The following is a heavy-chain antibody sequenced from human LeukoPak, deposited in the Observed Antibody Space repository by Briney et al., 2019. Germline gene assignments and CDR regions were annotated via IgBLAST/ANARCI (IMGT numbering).Heavy chain of an antibody. Sequence: ASVNVSCKASGYTFTSYGISWVRQAPGQGLEWMGWISVYNGNTNYAQKLQGRVTMTTDTSTSTAYMELSSLRSGDTAVYYRAVAAAATRLGDAFDIWGQGTVVTVSS. V-gene: IGHV1-18*01. CDR3: AVAAAATRLGDAFDI. J-gene: IGHJ3*02. CDR2: ISVYNGNT. D-gene: IGHD6-13*01. CDR1: GYTFTSYG.